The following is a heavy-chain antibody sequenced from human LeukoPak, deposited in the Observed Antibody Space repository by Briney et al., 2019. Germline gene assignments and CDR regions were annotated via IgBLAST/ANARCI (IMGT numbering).Heavy chain of an antibody. J-gene: IGHJ4*02. CDR2: IYYSGST. Sequence: SETLSLTCTVSGGSISSSSYYWGWIRQPPGKGLEWIGSIYYSGSTYYNPSLKSRVTISVDTSKNQFSLKLSSVTAADTAVYYCARLPTVTFFDYWGQGTLVTVSS. D-gene: IGHD4-17*01. V-gene: IGHV4-39*01. CDR1: GGSISSSSYY. CDR3: ARLPTVTFFDY.